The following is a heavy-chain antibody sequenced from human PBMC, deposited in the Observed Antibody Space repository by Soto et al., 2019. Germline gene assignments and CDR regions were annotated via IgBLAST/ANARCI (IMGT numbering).Heavy chain of an antibody. Sequence: GGSLRLSCAASGFTFSSYWMSWVRQATGKGLEWVANIKQDGSEKYYVDSVKGRFTISRDNAKNSLYLQMNSLRAEDTAVYYCARLTLVKAFDYWGQGTLVTVSS. CDR2: IKQDGSEK. CDR1: GFTFSSYW. J-gene: IGHJ4*02. V-gene: IGHV3-7*01. D-gene: IGHD2-15*01. CDR3: ARLTLVKAFDY.